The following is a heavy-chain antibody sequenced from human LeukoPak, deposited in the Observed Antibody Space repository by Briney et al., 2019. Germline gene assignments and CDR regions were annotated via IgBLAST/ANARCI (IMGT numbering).Heavy chain of an antibody. Sequence: GGSLRLSCVASGFTFSTYSMNWVRQAPGKGLEWVSYISSGSGTIWYADSVKGRFTISRDNAKNSQYLQMNSLRDEDTAVYYCARDQYYAFDYWGQGALVTASS. V-gene: IGHV3-48*02. J-gene: IGHJ4*02. CDR3: ARDQYYAFDY. CDR2: ISSGSGTI. D-gene: IGHD3-3*01. CDR1: GFTFSTYS.